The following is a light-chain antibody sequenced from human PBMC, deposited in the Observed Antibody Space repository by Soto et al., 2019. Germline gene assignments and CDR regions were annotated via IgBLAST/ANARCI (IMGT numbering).Light chain of an antibody. CDR1: QDIRNY. J-gene: IGKJ3*01. Sequence: DIQMTQSPSSLSASVGDRVTITCQASQDIRNYLNWYQQKPGKAPKLLIYDASNLETGVPSRFIGSGSGTDFTFTISSLQPEDIATYYCQQYDNLLFTFGPGTKVDIK. V-gene: IGKV1-33*01. CDR2: DAS. CDR3: QQYDNLLFT.